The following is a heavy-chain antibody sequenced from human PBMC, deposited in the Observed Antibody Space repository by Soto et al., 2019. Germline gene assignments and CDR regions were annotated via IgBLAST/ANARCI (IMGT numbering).Heavy chain of an antibody. V-gene: IGHV1-2*04. CDR1: GYTFTGYY. Sequence: GASVKVSCKASGYTFTGYYMHWVRQAPGQGLEWMGWTNPNSGGTNYAQKFQGWVTMTRDTSISTAYMELSRLRSDDTAVYYCARALTRTLRYFDWKRDWFDPWGQGTLVTVSS. CDR2: TNPNSGGT. D-gene: IGHD3-9*01. CDR3: ARALTRTLRYFDWKRDWFDP. J-gene: IGHJ5*02.